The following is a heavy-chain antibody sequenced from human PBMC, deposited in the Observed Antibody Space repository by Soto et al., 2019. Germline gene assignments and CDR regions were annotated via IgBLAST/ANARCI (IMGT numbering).Heavy chain of an antibody. CDR1: GFTFSSYS. D-gene: IGHD3-22*01. Sequence: GGSLRLSCAASGFTFSSYSMNWVRQAPGKGLEWVSSISSSSSYIYYADSVKGRFTISRDNAKNSLYLQMNSLRAEDTAVYYCARDLLIVAGLFDYWGQGTLVTVSS. CDR2: ISSSSSYI. CDR3: ARDLLIVAGLFDY. V-gene: IGHV3-21*01. J-gene: IGHJ4*02.